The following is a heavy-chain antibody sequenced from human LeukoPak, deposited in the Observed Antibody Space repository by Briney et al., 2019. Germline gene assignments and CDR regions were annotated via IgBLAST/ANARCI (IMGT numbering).Heavy chain of an antibody. CDR3: ARSDQFRWFGEPRRPFYYGVDV. Sequence: GESLKISCQGSGYTFADYWIGWVSQMPGRGLDWMGIIYPGESDTRYSPSFQGQVTISADKSIRTAYLQRSSLKASDTAMYYCARSDQFRWFGEPRRPFYYGVDVWGQGTTVTVSS. V-gene: IGHV5-51*01. CDR1: GYTFADYW. CDR2: IYPGESDT. J-gene: IGHJ6*02. D-gene: IGHD3-10*01.